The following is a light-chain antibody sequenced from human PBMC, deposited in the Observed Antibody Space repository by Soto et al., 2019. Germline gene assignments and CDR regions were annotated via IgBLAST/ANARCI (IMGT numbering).Light chain of an antibody. CDR3: SSYEGSNNWV. J-gene: IGLJ3*02. Sequence: QSALTQPPSASGSPGQSVTISCTGTSSDVGGYNYVSWYQQPPGKAPNLMFYEVSKRPSGVPDRFSGSTSGNTASLTVSGLQAEDEADYYCSSYEGSNNWVFGGGTKLTVL. V-gene: IGLV2-8*01. CDR2: EVS. CDR1: SSDVGGYNY.